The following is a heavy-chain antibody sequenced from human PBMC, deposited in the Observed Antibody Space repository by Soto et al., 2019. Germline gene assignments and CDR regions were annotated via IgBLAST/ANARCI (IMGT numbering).Heavy chain of an antibody. CDR1: GGSISDYY. D-gene: IGHD3-10*01. CDR2: ILYTGYT. V-gene: IGHV4-59*01. CDR3: ARGRGEWFGDLLPHGWFDH. Sequence: PSETLSLTCTVSGGSISDYYWSWIRQPPGKGLEWIGYILYTGYTNYNPSLKSRITISIDTSRNQFSLRLSSVTAADTAVYYCARGRGEWFGDLLPHGWFDHWSQGTLVTVSS. J-gene: IGHJ5*02.